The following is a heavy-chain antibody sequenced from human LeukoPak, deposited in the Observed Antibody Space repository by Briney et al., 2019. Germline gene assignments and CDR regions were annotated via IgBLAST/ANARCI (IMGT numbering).Heavy chain of an antibody. CDR1: GYTLTELS. Sequence: ASVKVSCKVSGYTLTELSMHWVRQAPGKGLEWMGGFDPEDGETIYAQKFQGRVTTTEDTSTDTAYMELSSLRSEDTAVYYCARGRGFGESRPRVFDYWGQGTLVTVSS. CDR3: ARGRGFGESRPRVFDY. D-gene: IGHD3-10*01. CDR2: FDPEDGET. J-gene: IGHJ4*02. V-gene: IGHV1-24*01.